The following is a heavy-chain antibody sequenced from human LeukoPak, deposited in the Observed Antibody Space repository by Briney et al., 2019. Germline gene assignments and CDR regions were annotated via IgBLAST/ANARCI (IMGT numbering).Heavy chain of an antibody. V-gene: IGHV4-4*02. J-gene: IGHJ6*02. D-gene: IGHD5-18*01. CDR3: ARGGWSVQLWGNYGMDV. CDR2: IYHSGST. Sequence: SETLSLTCAVSGGSISSSNWWSWVRQPPGKGLEWIGEIYHSGSTNYNPPLKSRVTISVDTSKNQFSLKLSSVTAADTAVYYCARGGWSVQLWGNYGMDVWGQGTTVTVSS. CDR1: GGSISSSNW.